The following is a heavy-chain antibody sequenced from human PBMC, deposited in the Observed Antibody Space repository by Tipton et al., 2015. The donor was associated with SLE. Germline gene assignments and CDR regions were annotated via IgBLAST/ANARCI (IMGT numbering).Heavy chain of an antibody. J-gene: IGHJ4*02. CDR1: GGSFSGYY. CDR2: INHSGST. Sequence: TLSLTCAVYGGSFSGYYWSWIRQPPGKGLEWIGEINHSGSTSYNPSLKSRVTISVDTSKNQFSLKLSSVTAADTAVYYCAREARIAARHFDYWGQGTLVTVSS. CDR3: AREARIAARHFDY. V-gene: IGHV4-34*01. D-gene: IGHD6-6*01.